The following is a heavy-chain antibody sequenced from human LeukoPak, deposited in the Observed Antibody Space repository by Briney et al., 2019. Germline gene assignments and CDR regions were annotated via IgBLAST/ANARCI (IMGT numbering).Heavy chain of an antibody. CDR3: ARDYQGGARWWENPGTEQHLAQFDC. CDR2: IYTSGST. J-gene: IGHJ4*02. D-gene: IGHD6-13*01. Sequence: PSETLSLTCTVSGGSINSDVSYWSWIRQPAGTAAGKGLEWIGRIYTSGSTNYNPSLKSRVTISMDKSKNQFSLKLSSMTAADTAVYYCARDYQGGARWWENPGTEQHLAQFDCWGQGTLVTVSS. CDR1: GGSINSDVSY. V-gene: IGHV4-61*02.